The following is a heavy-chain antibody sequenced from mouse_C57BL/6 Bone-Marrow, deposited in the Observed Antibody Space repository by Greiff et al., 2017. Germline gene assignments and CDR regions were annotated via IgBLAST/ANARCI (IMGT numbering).Heavy chain of an antibody. CDR2: LDPSDSST. Sequence: QVQLQQPGAELVMPGASVKLSCKASGYTFTRYWMTWVKQRHGQGLEWIGELDPSDSSTSYNQKFTGKSTLTVDKSSSTAYMQLSSLTSEDSAVYYCASHYYGSSYPFAYWGQGTLVTVSA. CDR3: ASHYYGSSYPFAY. D-gene: IGHD1-1*01. J-gene: IGHJ3*01. V-gene: IGHV1-69*01. CDR1: GYTFTRYW.